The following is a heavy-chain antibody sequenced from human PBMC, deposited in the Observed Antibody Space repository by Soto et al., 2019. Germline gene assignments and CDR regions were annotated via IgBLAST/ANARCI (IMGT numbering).Heavy chain of an antibody. CDR2: INYSGST. V-gene: IGHV4-39*01. CDR3: ARGGDFWSGPGDYYYGMDV. Sequence: SETLSLTCTVSGGSISSSSYYWGWIRQPPGKGLEWIGSINYSGSTYYNPSLKSRVTISVDTSKNQFSLKLSSVTAADTAVYYCARGGDFWSGPGDYYYGMDVWGQGTTVTVSS. J-gene: IGHJ6*02. D-gene: IGHD3-3*01. CDR1: GGSISSSSYY.